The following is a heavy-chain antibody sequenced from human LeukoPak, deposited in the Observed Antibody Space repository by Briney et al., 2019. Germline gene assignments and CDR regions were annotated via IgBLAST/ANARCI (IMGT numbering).Heavy chain of an antibody. D-gene: IGHD2-21*02. CDR3: ARVRTAIPY. CDR1: GGSVSSGSYY. Sequence: SETLSLTCTVSGGSVSSGSYYWSWSRQPPGKGLEWIGYIYDSGSTNYNPSLKSRVAISVDTSKNQFFLKLSSVTAADTAVYYCARVRTAIPYWGQGTLVTVSS. CDR2: IYDSGST. J-gene: IGHJ4*02. V-gene: IGHV4-61*01.